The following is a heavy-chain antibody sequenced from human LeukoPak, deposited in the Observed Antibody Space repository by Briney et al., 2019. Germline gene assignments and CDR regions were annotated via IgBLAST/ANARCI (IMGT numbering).Heavy chain of an antibody. V-gene: IGHV3-21*01. J-gene: IGHJ5*02. CDR1: GFTFSSYS. CDR3: ARGGAAAAPNWFDP. CDR2: ISSSSSYI. D-gene: IGHD6-13*01. Sequence: GGSLRLSCAASGFTFSSYSMNWVRQAPGKGLEWVSSISSSSSYIYYADSVKSRFTISRDNAKNSLYLQMNSLRAEDTAVYYCARGGAAAAPNWFDPWGQGTLVTVSS.